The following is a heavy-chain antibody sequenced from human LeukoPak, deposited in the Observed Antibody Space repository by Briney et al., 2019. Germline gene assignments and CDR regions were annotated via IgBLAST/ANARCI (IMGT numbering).Heavy chain of an antibody. CDR1: GFTFSSYA. CDR3: AKESIRSGEQQLYYFDY. V-gene: IGHV3-23*01. D-gene: IGHD2-15*01. J-gene: IGHJ4*02. Sequence: GGALRLSCAASGFTFSSYAMSGLRQAPGRGLDWVSAISVSGGSPYHADPVKGRFTISRHNPKNTLYLQMNSLRAEDAAVYYCAKESIRSGEQQLYYFDYWGQGTLVTVSS. CDR2: ISVSGGSP.